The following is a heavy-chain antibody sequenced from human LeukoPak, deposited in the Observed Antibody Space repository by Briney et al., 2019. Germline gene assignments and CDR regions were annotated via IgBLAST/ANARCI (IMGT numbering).Heavy chain of an antibody. V-gene: IGHV3-48*01. CDR2: IGTTSGAI. CDR3: ARFRTWGDKAFDY. J-gene: IGHJ4*02. CDR1: GFTVSSNY. Sequence: GGSLRLSCAASGFTVSSNYMNWVRQAPGKGLEWVSYIGTTSGAIYYADSVEGRFTISRDSAKNSLYLQMNSLRAEDTAVCYCARFRTWGDKAFDYWGQGTLVTVSS. D-gene: IGHD2-21*02.